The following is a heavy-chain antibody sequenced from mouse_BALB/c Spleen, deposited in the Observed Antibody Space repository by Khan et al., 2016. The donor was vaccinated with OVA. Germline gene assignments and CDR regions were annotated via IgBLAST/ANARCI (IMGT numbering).Heavy chain of an antibody. J-gene: IGHJ3*01. D-gene: IGHD2-3*01. CDR1: GFTFNTFA. CDR3: VKPSYDGYYEWFAY. CDR2: IRSKSNNYAT. Sequence: EVKLLESGGGLMQPKGSLKLSCAASGFTFNTFAMNWVRQAPGKGLEWVARIRSKSNNYATYYADSVKDRLTISRDDPQSMLYLQMNNLKTKYTAMYYCVKPSYDGYYEWFAYWGQGTLVTVSA. V-gene: IGHV10-1*02.